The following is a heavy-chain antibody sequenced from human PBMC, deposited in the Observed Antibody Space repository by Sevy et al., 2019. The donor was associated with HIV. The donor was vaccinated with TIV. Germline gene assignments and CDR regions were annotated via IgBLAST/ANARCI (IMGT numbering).Heavy chain of an antibody. CDR2: ISAYNGNT. CDR1: GYTFTSYG. D-gene: IGHD2-2*02. Sequence: ASVKVSCKASGYTFTSYGISWVRQAPGQGLEWMGWISAYNGNTNYAQKLQGRVTMTTDTSTSTAYMELRSLRSDDTAVYYCATAVVVPAAIRGNWFDPWGQGTLVTVSS. CDR3: ATAVVVPAAIRGNWFDP. J-gene: IGHJ5*02. V-gene: IGHV1-18*01.